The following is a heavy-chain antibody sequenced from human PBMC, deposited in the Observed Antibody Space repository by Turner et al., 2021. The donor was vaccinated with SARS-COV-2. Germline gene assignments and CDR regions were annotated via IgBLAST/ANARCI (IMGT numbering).Heavy chain of an antibody. Sequence: QVQLVESGGGVVLPGRSLRLSCAASRFGFSSHAMHWVRQAPGKGLEWVAVIWYDGSQKYHAASVRGRFTISRDNSRNTLYLQMDSLRVEDTGVYYCARHGAANGNYYYHGLDVWGRGTTVTVSS. D-gene: IGHD6-13*01. J-gene: IGHJ6*02. CDR3: ARHGAANGNYYYHGLDV. CDR2: IWYDGSQK. CDR1: RFGFSSHA. V-gene: IGHV3-33*03.